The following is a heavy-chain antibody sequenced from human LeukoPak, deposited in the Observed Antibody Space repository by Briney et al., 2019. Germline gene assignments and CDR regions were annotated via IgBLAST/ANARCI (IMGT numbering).Heavy chain of an antibody. J-gene: IGHJ4*02. CDR1: GGSINSGSYY. Sequence: SQTLSLTCTVSGGSINSGSYYWSWIRQPAGKGLEWIGRIYTSGSTNYNPSLKSRVTISIDTSNNQFSLKLTSVTAADTAVYYCAREMGPEGCDYWGQGTLVTVSS. V-gene: IGHV4-61*02. CDR3: AREMGPEGCDY. D-gene: IGHD1-14*01. CDR2: IYTSGST.